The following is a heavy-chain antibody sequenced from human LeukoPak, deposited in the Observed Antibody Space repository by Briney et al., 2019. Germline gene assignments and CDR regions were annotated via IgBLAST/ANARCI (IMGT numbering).Heavy chain of an antibody. D-gene: IGHD2-2*01. V-gene: IGHV3-23*01. CDR3: ATPKLLWGGPSDY. CDR1: GFTFSSYA. J-gene: IGHJ4*02. Sequence: GGSLRLSCAASGFTFSSYAMSWVRQAPGKGLEWVSAIGASGYSTYYADSVKGRFAISRDNSKNTLYLQMNSLRAEDTAVYYCATPKLLWGGPSDYWGQGTLVTVSS. CDR2: IGASGYST.